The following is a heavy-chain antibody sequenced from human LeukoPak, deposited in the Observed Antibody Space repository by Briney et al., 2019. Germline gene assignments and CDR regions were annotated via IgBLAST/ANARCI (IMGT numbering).Heavy chain of an antibody. V-gene: IGHV3-23*01. J-gene: IGHJ5*02. D-gene: IGHD3-10*01. CDR3: VGVWSSAIDL. CDR2: MSGGGGST. Sequence: PGGSLRLSCAVSGFTFSTYAMTWVRQAPGKGLEWVSTMSGGGGSTFYADSVKGRFTISTDNSKNTLYLQMNSLRAEDTAVYFCVGVWSSAIDLWGQGTLVTVSS. CDR1: GFTFSTYA.